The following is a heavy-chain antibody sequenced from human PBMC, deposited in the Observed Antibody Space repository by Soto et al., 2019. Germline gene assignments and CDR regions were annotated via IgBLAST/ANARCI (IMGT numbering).Heavy chain of an antibody. V-gene: IGHV1-69*13. CDR3: ARGVEMTTISHFNY. J-gene: IGHJ4*02. CDR1: GGAFSSYV. D-gene: IGHD4-4*01. CDR2: IIPIFGTA. Sequence: SVKVSCKASGGAFSSYVISWVRQAPGQGLEWMGGIIPIFGTANYAQTFQGRVTITADESTRTAYMELNSLRSEDTAFYYCARGVEMTTISHFNYRGQGTPVTVSS.